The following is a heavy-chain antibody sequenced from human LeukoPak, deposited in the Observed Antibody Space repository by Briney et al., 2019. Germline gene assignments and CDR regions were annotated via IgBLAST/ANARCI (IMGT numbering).Heavy chain of an antibody. J-gene: IGHJ6*03. CDR1: GYTFTSYY. V-gene: IGHV1-46*03. Sequence: GASVKVSCKASGYTFTSYYMHWVRQAPGQGLEWMGIINPSGGSTSYAQKFQGRVTMTRDTSTSTVYMEPSSLRSEDTAVYYCAKTYYDFWSGYSHRNYYYYYMDVWGKGTTVTVSS. D-gene: IGHD3-3*01. CDR3: AKTYYDFWSGYSHRNYYYYYMDV. CDR2: INPSGGST.